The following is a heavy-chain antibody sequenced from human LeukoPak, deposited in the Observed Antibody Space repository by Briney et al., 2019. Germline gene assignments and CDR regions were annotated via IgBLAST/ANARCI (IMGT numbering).Heavy chain of an antibody. CDR3: ARTARLPDS. J-gene: IGHJ4*02. D-gene: IGHD2-21*01. V-gene: IGHV4-4*09. CDR2: VYFSGIT. Sequence: SETLSLTCTVSGGSISSYYWSWIRQPPGKGLECIGYVYFSGITNYNPSLKSRVTMSVDTSKNQLSLKLSSVTAADTAVYYCARTARLPDSWGQGTLVTVSS. CDR1: GGSISSYY.